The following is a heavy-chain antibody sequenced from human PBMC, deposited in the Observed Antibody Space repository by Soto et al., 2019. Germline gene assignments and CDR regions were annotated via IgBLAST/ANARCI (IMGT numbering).Heavy chain of an antibody. CDR1: GFTFSSYG. Sequence: QVQLVDAGGGVVQPGKSLRLSCAASGFTFSSYGMHWVRQAPGKGLEWVAIISYDGKNKHYGDYVKGRFTISRDNSKNTLYLQMNSLRLEETALYFCAKDSAGVNYWTDDMDVWGQGTAVTVS. D-gene: IGHD1-1*01. V-gene: IGHV3-30*18. CDR2: ISYDGKNK. J-gene: IGHJ6*02. CDR3: AKDSAGVNYWTDDMDV.